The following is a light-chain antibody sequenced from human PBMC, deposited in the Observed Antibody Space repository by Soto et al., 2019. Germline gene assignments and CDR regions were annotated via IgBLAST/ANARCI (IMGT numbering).Light chain of an antibody. CDR1: SSDVGGYNY. J-gene: IGLJ2*01. CDR2: DVS. CDR3: SSYTSSNTVV. Sequence: QSALTQPASVSGSPGQSITISCTGTSSDVGGYNYVSWYQQHPGKAPKLMIYDVSNRPSGVSDRFSGSKSVNTASLTISGLQAGDEADYYCSSYTSSNTVVFGGGTKVTVL. V-gene: IGLV2-14*01.